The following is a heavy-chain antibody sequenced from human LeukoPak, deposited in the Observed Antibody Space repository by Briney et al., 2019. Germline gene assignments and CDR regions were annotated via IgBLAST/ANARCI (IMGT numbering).Heavy chain of an antibody. CDR2: MNPNSGNT. V-gene: IGHV1-8*01. Sequence: GASVKVSCKASGYTFTSYDINWVRQATGQGLEWMGWMNPNSGNTGYAQKFQGRVTMTRNTSISTAYMELSSLRSEDTAVYYCARVVVDCGGDRYGWYFDLWGRGTLVTVSS. CDR3: ARVVVDCGGDRYGWYFDL. J-gene: IGHJ2*01. D-gene: IGHD2-21*02. CDR1: GYTFTSYD.